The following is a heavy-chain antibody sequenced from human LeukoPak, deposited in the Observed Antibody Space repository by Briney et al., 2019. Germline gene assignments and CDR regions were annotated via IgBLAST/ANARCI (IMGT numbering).Heavy chain of an antibody. CDR1: GYRFTSYW. CDR3: ARATYYYGSGSYSY. Sequence: GESLKISCKGSGYRFTSYWIGWVRQKPGKGLEWMGIIYPGDSDTRYSPSFQGQVTISADKSISTAYLQWSSLKASDTAMYYCARATYYYGSGSYSYWGQGTLVTVSS. CDR2: IYPGDSDT. V-gene: IGHV5-51*01. J-gene: IGHJ4*02. D-gene: IGHD3-10*01.